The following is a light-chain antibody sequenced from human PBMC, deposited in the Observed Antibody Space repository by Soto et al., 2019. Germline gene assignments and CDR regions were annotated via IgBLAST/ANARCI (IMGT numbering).Light chain of an antibody. V-gene: IGLV1-40*01. CDR1: SSNIGAGYD. CDR2: GNT. Sequence: QAVLTQPPSVSGAPGQRVTISCTGSSSNIGAGYDVHWYHQLPGTAPKLLIFGNTNRPSGVPDRFSGSKSGTSASLAINGLRADDEANYYCCSYAGSYTWVFGTGTKLTVL. J-gene: IGLJ1*01. CDR3: CSYAGSYTWV.